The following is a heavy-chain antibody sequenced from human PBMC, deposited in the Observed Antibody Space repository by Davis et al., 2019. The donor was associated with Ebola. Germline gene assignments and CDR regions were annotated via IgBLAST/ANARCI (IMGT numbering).Heavy chain of an antibody. CDR1: GGSISSYY. Sequence: SETLSLTCTVSGGSISSYYWSWIRQPPGKGLEWIGYIYYSGSTNYNPSLKSRVTISVDTSKNQFSLKLSSVTAADTAVYYCARLDDSSGLDYWDQGTLVTVSS. J-gene: IGHJ4*02. D-gene: IGHD3-22*01. V-gene: IGHV4-59*01. CDR3: ARLDDSSGLDY. CDR2: IYYSGST.